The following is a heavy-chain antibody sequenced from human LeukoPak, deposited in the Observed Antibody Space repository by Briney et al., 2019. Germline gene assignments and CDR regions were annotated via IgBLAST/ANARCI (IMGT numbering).Heavy chain of an antibody. J-gene: IGHJ4*02. D-gene: IGHD1-26*01. CDR1: GYTLTELS. V-gene: IGHV1-24*01. CDR2: FDPEDGET. Sequence: EASVKVSCKVSGYTLTELSMHWVRQAPGKGLEWMGGFDPEDGETIYAQKFQGRVTMTEDTSTDTAYMELSSLRSEDTAVYYCAVSGSYTEDYFDYWGQGTLVTVSS. CDR3: AVSGSYTEDYFDY.